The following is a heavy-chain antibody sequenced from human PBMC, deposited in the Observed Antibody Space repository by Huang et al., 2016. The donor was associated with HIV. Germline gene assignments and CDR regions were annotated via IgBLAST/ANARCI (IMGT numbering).Heavy chain of an antibody. J-gene: IGHJ6*02. D-gene: IGHD3-10*01. CDR1: GYRFRSNW. Sequence: EVQLVQSGAEVKKPGESLTISCKGSGYRFRSNWIGWVRQMPGKGLECMGIIYPGDSDTRYSPSFQGQVTISADKSINTAYLQWSSLKASDTAMYYCARLIGSPSFYYGLDVWSQGTTVTVSS. CDR2: IYPGDSDT. V-gene: IGHV5-51*01. CDR3: ARLIGSPSFYYGLDV.